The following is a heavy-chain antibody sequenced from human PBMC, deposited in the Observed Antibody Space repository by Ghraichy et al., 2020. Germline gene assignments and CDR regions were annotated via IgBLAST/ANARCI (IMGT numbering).Heavy chain of an antibody. J-gene: IGHJ4*02. V-gene: IGHV1-2*02. CDR3: ARLGSNNLSYFDY. CDR1: GYTFDVYY. Sequence: ASVKLSCRTSGYTFDVYYLHWVRQAPGQSLEWMGWISPYSGATGFAPKFQDRVTMTRDSSMSTAYMTLNRLRSDDTAVYYCARLGSNNLSYFDYWGQGTLVTVSS. CDR2: ISPYSGAT. D-gene: IGHD3-10*01.